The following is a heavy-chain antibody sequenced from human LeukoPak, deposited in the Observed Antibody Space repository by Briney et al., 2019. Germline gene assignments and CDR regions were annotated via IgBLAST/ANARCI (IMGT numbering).Heavy chain of an antibody. J-gene: IGHJ4*02. CDR2: IIPIFGTA. V-gene: IGHV1-69*06. CDR1: GGTFSSYA. CDR3: ATDSSSWYAH. Sequence: SVKVSCKASGGTFSSYAISWVRQAPGQGLGWMGGIIPIFGTANYAQKFQGRVTITADKSTSTAYMELSSLRSEDTAVYYCATDSSSWYAHWGQGTLVTVSS. D-gene: IGHD6-13*01.